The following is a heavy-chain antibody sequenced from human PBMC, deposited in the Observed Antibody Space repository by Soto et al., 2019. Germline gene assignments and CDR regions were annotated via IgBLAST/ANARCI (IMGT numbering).Heavy chain of an antibody. Sequence: GGSLRLSCTASGFTFSSYEMTWVRQAPGKGLEWISYITSGGTTYYADSAKGRFTISRDNAKNSLYLHLNSLTAEDTAIYYCARVLYATWSSFDYWGQGTLVTVS. J-gene: IGHJ4*02. CDR2: ITSGGTT. CDR1: GFTFSSYE. CDR3: ARVLYATWSSFDY. D-gene: IGHD1-26*01. V-gene: IGHV3-48*03.